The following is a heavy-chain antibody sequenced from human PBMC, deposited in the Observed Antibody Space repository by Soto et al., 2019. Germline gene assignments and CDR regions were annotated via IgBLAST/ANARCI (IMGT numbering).Heavy chain of an antibody. CDR3: AHRPLPCSHYFDY. J-gene: IGHJ4*02. D-gene: IGHD6-19*01. CDR1: GFSLSTRGVG. CDR2: IYWEEDK. Sequence: QITLKESGPMLVKPTETLTLTCTFSGFSLSTRGVGVGWIRQPPGKALEWLALIYWEEDKRYSPSWESRVTITKDTSKNQGVLTLTILAPVDTATYYCAHRPLPCSHYFDYWGQGALVTVSS. V-gene: IGHV2-5*02.